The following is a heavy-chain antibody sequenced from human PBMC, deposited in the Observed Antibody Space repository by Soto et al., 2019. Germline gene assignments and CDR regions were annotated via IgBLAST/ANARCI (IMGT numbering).Heavy chain of an antibody. V-gene: IGHV3-9*01. CDR2: ISWNSGSI. D-gene: IGHD3-3*01. J-gene: IGHJ4*02. CDR3: ALDSNYDFWSGGHFDY. Sequence: GGSLRLSCAASGFTFDDYAMHWVRQAPGKGLEWVSGISWNSGSIGYADSVKGRFTISRDNAKNSLYLQMNSLRAEDTALYYCALDSNYDFWSGGHFDYWGQGTLVTVPQ. CDR1: GFTFDDYA.